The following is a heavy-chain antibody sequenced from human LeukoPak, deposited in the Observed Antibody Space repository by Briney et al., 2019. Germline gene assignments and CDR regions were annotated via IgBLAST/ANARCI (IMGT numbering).Heavy chain of an antibody. J-gene: IGHJ4*02. V-gene: IGHV3-30*02. CDR3: AKVGATGPEYFDY. CDR2: IRYDESNK. D-gene: IGHD1-26*01. CDR1: GFTFSSYG. Sequence: PGGSLRLSCAASGFTFSSYGMHWVRQAPGQGLEWVAFIRYDESNKYYADSVKGRFTISRDNSKNTLYLQMNSLRAEDTAMYYCAKVGATGPEYFDYWGQGTLVAVSS.